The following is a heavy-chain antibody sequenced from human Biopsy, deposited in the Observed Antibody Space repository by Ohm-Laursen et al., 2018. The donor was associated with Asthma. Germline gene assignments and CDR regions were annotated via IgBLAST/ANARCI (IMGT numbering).Heavy chain of an antibody. Sequence: SLRLSCAASGFTFSSYGMHWVRQAPGKGLEWVAVISYDGSNKYYADSVKGRFTISRDNSKSTLYLQMNSLRAEDTAVYYCASQSSGPDFWSGYYYFDYWGQGTLVTVSS. J-gene: IGHJ4*02. CDR2: ISYDGSNK. CDR1: GFTFSSYG. D-gene: IGHD3-3*01. V-gene: IGHV3-30*03. CDR3: ASQSSGPDFWSGYYYFDY.